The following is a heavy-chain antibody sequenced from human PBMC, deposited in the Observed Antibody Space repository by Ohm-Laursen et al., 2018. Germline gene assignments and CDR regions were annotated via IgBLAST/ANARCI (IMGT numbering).Heavy chain of an antibody. CDR2: IWYDGSNK. CDR3: ARDNEYFQH. Sequence: RSLRLSCAASGFTFSSYGMHWVRQAPGKGLEWVAVIWYDGSNKYYADSVKGRFTISRDNSKNTLYLQMNSLRAEDTAVYYCARDNEYFQHWGQGTLVTVSS. V-gene: IGHV3-33*01. J-gene: IGHJ1*01. CDR1: GFTFSSYG.